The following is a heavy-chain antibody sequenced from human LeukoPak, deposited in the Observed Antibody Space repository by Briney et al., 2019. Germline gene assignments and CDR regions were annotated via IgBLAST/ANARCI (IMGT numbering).Heavy chain of an antibody. Sequence: GGSLRLSCAASGFTFSSYGMHWVRQAPGKGLEWVAVITYDGSNKYYADSVKGRFTISRDNSKNTLYLQMNSLRDEDTAVYYCARDAGNSGYGMDVWGQGTTVTVSS. J-gene: IGHJ6*02. D-gene: IGHD5-12*01. CDR1: GFTFSSYG. CDR3: ARDAGNSGYGMDV. V-gene: IGHV3-30*03. CDR2: ITYDGSNK.